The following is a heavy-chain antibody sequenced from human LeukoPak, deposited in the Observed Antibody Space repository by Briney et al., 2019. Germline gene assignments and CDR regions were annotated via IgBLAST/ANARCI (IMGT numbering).Heavy chain of an antibody. J-gene: IGHJ4*02. CDR3: AKDGGTHFDH. Sequence: GGSQILSCASSGFTFMISGMNWVRQAPGKGLEWVSYISSSGTTISYAQSVKGRFTITRDNAQNSLTLHMNTLRADDTAVYYCAKDGGTHFDHWGQGTLVTVSS. CDR1: GFTFMISG. CDR2: ISSSGTTI. V-gene: IGHV3-48*01. D-gene: IGHD1-26*01.